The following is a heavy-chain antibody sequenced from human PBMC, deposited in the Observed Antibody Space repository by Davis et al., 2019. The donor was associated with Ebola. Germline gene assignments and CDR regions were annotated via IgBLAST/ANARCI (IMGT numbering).Heavy chain of an antibody. CDR2: IYSGDSDT. J-gene: IGHJ4*02. CDR3: ARRYSSSPGDFDS. Sequence: KVSCKGSGYIFANYWIAWVRQMPGKGLEWMGIIYSGDSDTRYSPSFQGQVTISVDKSMNTAYLQWSSLEASDTAMYYCARRYSSSPGDFDSWGQGTLVTVSS. D-gene: IGHD3-22*01. CDR1: GYIFANYW. V-gene: IGHV5-51*01.